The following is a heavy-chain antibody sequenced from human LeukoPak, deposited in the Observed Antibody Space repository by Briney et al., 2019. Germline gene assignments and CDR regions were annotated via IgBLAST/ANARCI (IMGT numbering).Heavy chain of an antibody. J-gene: IGHJ4*02. CDR1: GFTFSNYW. D-gene: IGHD6-13*01. Sequence: GGALRLSCATSGFTFSNYWMTSVRQAPAKGLERVANIKLGGSEKYYVDSVKGRFTISRDNAKNSLFLQMNSLSAEDTAVYYCARISSSYYFFDSWGQGTLVTVSS. V-gene: IGHV3-7*01. CDR2: IKLGGSEK. CDR3: ARISSSYYFFDS.